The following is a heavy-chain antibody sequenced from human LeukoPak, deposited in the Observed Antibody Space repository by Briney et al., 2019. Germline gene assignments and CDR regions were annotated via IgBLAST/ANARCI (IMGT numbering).Heavy chain of an antibody. Sequence: SETLSLTCTVSGASISRHYWSWLRQPPGKGLEWIGYVYHDGTTNYNPSLTSRVAISIDTSRNQLSLKLSSMTAADTAVYYCARGSARADDYWGQGILVTVSS. CDR3: ARGSARADDY. CDR1: GASISRHY. D-gene: IGHD4/OR15-4a*01. CDR2: VYHDGTT. J-gene: IGHJ4*02. V-gene: IGHV4-59*11.